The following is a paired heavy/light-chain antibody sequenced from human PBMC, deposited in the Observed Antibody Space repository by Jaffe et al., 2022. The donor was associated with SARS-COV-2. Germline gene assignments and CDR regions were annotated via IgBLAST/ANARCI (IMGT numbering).Heavy chain of an antibody. V-gene: IGHV4-34*01. Sequence: QLQQWGAGLLKPSETLSLTCAAHGGVFTNFYWTWIRQSPGKGLEWIGEMDDSGNANYNPSLKGRATISVDSSKRQFSLKMISVTAADTSIYYCARAGAGVGSGSSFYSMDVWGEGTTVTVSA. CDR2: MDDSGNA. CDR3: ARAGAGVGSGSSFYSMDV. D-gene: IGHD3-10*01. J-gene: IGHJ6*04. CDR1: GGVFTNFY.
Light chain of an antibody. J-gene: IGKJ1*01. CDR2: GAS. CDR3: LQHHNYPPT. V-gene: IGKV1-17*01. CDR1: QGIGNE. Sequence: DIQMTQSPSSLSASVGDRVTIICRASQGIGNELGWFQQKPGRAPKRLIHGASNSPDGVPSRFSGRGSGTEFTLTISSLQPEDFATYYCLQHHNYPPTFGQGTKVEI.